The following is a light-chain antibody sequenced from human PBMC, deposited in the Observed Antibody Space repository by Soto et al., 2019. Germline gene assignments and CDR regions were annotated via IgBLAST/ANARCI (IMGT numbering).Light chain of an antibody. CDR1: QGISNY. Sequence: NPMTRSTWAQSASVGARVTITCRASQGISNYLAWYQQKPGKVPKLLIYAASTLHSGVPSRFSGSGSGTDFTLTISSLQSEDVATYYCQKYNSPPWTFGQGTKVDIK. CDR3: QKYNSPPWT. CDR2: AAS. V-gene: IGKV1-27*01. J-gene: IGKJ1*01.